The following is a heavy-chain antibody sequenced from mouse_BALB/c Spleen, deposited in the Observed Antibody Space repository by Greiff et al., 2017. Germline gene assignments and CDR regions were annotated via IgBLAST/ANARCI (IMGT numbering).Heavy chain of an antibody. Sequence: EVQLVESGGGLVQPGGSLRLSCATSGFTFSDFYMEWVRQPPGQRLEWIAASRNKANDYTTEYSASVKGRFIVSRDTSQSILYLQMNALRAEDTAIYYCARDEGERGNYVPRAMDYWGQGTSVTVSS. V-gene: IGHV7-1*02. D-gene: IGHD2-1*01. J-gene: IGHJ4*01. CDR2: SRNKANDYTT. CDR3: ARDEGERGNYVPRAMDY. CDR1: GFTFSDFY.